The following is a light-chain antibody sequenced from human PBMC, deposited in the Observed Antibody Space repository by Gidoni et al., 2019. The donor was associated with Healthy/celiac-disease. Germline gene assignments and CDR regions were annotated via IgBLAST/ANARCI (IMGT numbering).Light chain of an antibody. CDR2: AAS. V-gene: IGKV1-39*01. CDR1: QSISSY. CDR3: QQSYSTPLYT. Sequence: IQMTQSPSSLSASVGDRVTITCRESQSISSYLNWYQQKPGKAPKLLIYAASSLQSGVPSRFSGSGSGTDFTLTISSLQPEDFATYYCQQSYSTPLYTFGQGTKLEIK. J-gene: IGKJ2*01.